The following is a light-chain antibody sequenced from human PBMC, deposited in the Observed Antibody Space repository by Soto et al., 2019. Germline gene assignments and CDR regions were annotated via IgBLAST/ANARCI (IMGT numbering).Light chain of an antibody. Sequence: QSALTQPASVSGSPGQSITISCTGTSSVVGSYNLVSWYQQHPGKAPKLMIYEGSKRPSGVSNRFSGSKSGNTASLTISGLQAEDEADYYCCSYAGSSTSICGTGTKVTVL. CDR2: EGS. CDR1: SSVVGSYNL. V-gene: IGLV2-23*01. J-gene: IGLJ1*01. CDR3: CSYAGSSTSI.